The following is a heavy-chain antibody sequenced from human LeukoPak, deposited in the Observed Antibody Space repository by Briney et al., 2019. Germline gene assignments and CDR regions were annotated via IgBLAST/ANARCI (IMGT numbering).Heavy chain of an antibody. V-gene: IGHV1-24*01. CDR2: FDPEDGET. Sequence: ASVKVSCKVSGYTLTELSMHWVRQAPGKGLEWMGGFDPEDGETIYAQKFQGRGTMTEDTSTDTAYMELSSLRSEDTAVYYCALQNVVGATRVYYFDYWGQGTLVTVSS. CDR1: GYTLTELS. J-gene: IGHJ4*02. D-gene: IGHD1-26*01. CDR3: ALQNVVGATRVYYFDY.